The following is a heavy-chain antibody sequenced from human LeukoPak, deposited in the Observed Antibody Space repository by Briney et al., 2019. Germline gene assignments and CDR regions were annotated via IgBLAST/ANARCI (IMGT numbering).Heavy chain of an antibody. J-gene: IGHJ5*02. V-gene: IGHV4-59*01. CDR2: IYYSGST. Sequence: SETLSLTCTVSGSSISSYYWSWIRQPPGKGLEWIGYIYYSGSTNYNPSLKSRVTISVDTSKNQFSLKLSSVTAADTAVYYCARAGVQWLVLSWFDPWGQGTLVTVSS. D-gene: IGHD6-19*01. CDR3: ARAGVQWLVLSWFDP. CDR1: GSSISSYY.